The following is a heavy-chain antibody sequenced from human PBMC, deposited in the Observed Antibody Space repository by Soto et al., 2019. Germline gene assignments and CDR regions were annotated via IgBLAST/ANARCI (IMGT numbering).Heavy chain of an antibody. V-gene: IGHV4-39*01. CDR3: ARHPIEDFWSGYYPYYFDY. CDR2: IYYSGST. CDR1: GGSISGSSYY. J-gene: IGHJ4*02. Sequence: SDTLSLTCTVSGGSISGSSYYWGWIRQPPGKGMEWIGSIYYSGSTYYNPSLKSRVTISVDTSKNQFSLKLSSVTAADTAVYYCARHPIEDFWSGYYPYYFDYWGQGTLVTVS. D-gene: IGHD3-3*01.